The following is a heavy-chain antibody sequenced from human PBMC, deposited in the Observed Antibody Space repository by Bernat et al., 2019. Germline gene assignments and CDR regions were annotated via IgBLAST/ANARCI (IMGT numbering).Heavy chain of an antibody. CDR3: ARLLYDRSGYYYFDN. D-gene: IGHD3-22*01. Sequence: QLQLQESGPGLVKPSETLSLTCTVSGGSISTSSYYWGWIRQPPGKGLEWIGSIYYSGRTYDNPFLKSRVTISVDTSKNQFSLKLSFVTAADTAVYYCARLLYDRSGYYYFDNWGQGTLVTVSS. V-gene: IGHV4-39*01. CDR1: GGSISTSSYY. CDR2: IYYSGRT. J-gene: IGHJ4*02.